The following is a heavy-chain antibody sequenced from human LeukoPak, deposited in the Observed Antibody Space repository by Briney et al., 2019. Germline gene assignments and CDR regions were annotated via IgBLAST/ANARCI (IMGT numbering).Heavy chain of an antibody. J-gene: IGHJ4*02. V-gene: IGHV5-51*01. CDR3: ARLSDDYVIY. Sequence: GESLKISCKGSGYRFTSYWIGWVRQMPGKGLEWMGIIYPGDSDTRYSPSFQGQVTISVDKFISTAYLHWSSLKASDTAMYYCARLSDDYVIYWGQGTLVTVSS. CDR1: GYRFTSYW. CDR2: IYPGDSDT. D-gene: IGHD3-16*01.